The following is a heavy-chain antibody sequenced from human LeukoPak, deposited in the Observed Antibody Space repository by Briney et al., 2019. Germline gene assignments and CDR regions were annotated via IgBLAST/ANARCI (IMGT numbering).Heavy chain of an antibody. J-gene: IGHJ4*02. CDR3: SKYSFDTAMATHYFAY. CDR1: GFTFNNAW. CDR2: IKSKTDGGTT. Sequence: MPGGSLRLSCAASGFTFNNAWMNWVRQAPGKGLEWVGRIKSKTDGGTTDYAAPVKGRFTISRDDSKNTLYLQMNSLKTEDTAVYYCSKYSFDTAMATHYFAYWGQGTLVTVSS. V-gene: IGHV3-15*07. D-gene: IGHD5-18*01.